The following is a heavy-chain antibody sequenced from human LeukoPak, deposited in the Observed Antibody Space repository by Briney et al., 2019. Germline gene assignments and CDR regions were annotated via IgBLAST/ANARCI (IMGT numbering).Heavy chain of an antibody. Sequence: TASETLSLTCAVYGVSFSGYYWSWIRQPPGKGLEWIGEINHSGSTNYNPSLKSRVTISVDTSKNQFSLKLSSVTAADTAVYYCARGRKKTTVTPTYYYYYGMDVWGQGTTVTVSS. J-gene: IGHJ6*02. CDR3: ARGRKKTTVTPTYYYYYGMDV. CDR1: GVSFSGYY. V-gene: IGHV4-34*01. D-gene: IGHD4-17*01. CDR2: INHSGST.